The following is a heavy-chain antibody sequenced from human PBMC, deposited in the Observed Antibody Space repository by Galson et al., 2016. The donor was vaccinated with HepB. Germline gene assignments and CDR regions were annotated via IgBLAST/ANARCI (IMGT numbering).Heavy chain of an antibody. CDR1: GYTFTSYG. CDR3: AREASSGWYGADY. D-gene: IGHD6-13*01. Sequence: SVKVSCKASGYTFTSYGISWVRQAPGQGLEWLGWIRAYNGNTKYSQKLQGRGTMTTDASTSTAYMELRSLRSDDTAVYYCAREASSGWYGADYWGQGTLVTVSS. V-gene: IGHV1-18*04. J-gene: IGHJ4*02. CDR2: IRAYNGNT.